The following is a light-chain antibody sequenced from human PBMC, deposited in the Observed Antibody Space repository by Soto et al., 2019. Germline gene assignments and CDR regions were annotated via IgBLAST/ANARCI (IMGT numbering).Light chain of an antibody. CDR3: QQYNNWIP. Sequence: TQSPGTLSLSPGERATLSCRASQSVSSSYLAWYQQKPGQAPRLLIYAASNRATGVPARFSGSWSGTEFTLTISSLQSEDFAVYYCQQYNNWIPFGQGRRLEIK. V-gene: IGKV3-15*01. CDR2: AAS. J-gene: IGKJ5*01. CDR1: QSVSSSY.